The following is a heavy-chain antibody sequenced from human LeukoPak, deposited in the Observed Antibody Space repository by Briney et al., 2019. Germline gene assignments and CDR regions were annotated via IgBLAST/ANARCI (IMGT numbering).Heavy chain of an antibody. J-gene: IGHJ4*02. CDR3: ARGVPPSYSSAWYVNY. Sequence: GASVKVSCKASGYTFTGYYMHWVRQAPGQGLEWMGWINPNSGGTNYAQKFQGRVTMTRDTSISTAYMELSRLGSDDTAVYYCARGVPPSYSSAWYVNYWGQGALVTVSS. CDR1: GYTFTGYY. CDR2: INPNSGGT. D-gene: IGHD6-19*01. V-gene: IGHV1-2*02.